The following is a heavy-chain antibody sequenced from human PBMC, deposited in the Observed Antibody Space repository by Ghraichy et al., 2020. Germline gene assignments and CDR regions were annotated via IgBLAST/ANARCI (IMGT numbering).Heavy chain of an antibody. Sequence: ESLNISCAVYGGSFSGYYWSWIRQPPGKGLEWIGEINHSGSTNYNPSLKSRVTISVDTSKNQFSLKLSSVTAADTAVYYCARGRYGSSWYLEYFQHWGQGTLVTVSS. CDR3: ARGRYGSSWYLEYFQH. CDR2: INHSGST. CDR1: GGSFSGYY. V-gene: IGHV4-34*01. J-gene: IGHJ1*01. D-gene: IGHD6-13*01.